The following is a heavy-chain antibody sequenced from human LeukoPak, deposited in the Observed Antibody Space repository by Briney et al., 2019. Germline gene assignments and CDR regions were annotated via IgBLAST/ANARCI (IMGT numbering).Heavy chain of an antibody. J-gene: IGHJ4*02. V-gene: IGHV3-7*01. CDR2: INQDGSEK. D-gene: IGHD4-23*01. CDR1: GFTFNRYW. CDR3: ARDRGYSTFDY. Sequence: GGSLRLSCAASGFTFNRYWMTWVRHAPGKGLEWVANINQDGSEKNYVDSVKGRFTISRDNAKNSLYLQMNSLRVDDTAVYYCARDRGYSTFDYWGQGTLVTVSS.